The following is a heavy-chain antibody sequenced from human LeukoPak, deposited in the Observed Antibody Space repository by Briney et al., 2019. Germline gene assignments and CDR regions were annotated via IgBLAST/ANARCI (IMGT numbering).Heavy chain of an antibody. D-gene: IGHD2-15*01. Sequence: KPSQTLSLTCTVSGGSISSGDYYWGWIRQPPGKGLKWIGYIYYSGSTYYNPSLKSRVTISVDTSKNQFSLKLSSVTAADTAVYYCARAVYRAATYYYYYYMDVWGKGTTVTVSS. CDR1: GGSISSGDYY. CDR2: IYYSGST. J-gene: IGHJ6*03. V-gene: IGHV4-30-4*08. CDR3: ARAVYRAATYYYYYYMDV.